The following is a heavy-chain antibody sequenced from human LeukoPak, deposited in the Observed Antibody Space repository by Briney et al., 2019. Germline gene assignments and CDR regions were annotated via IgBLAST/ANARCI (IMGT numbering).Heavy chain of an antibody. V-gene: IGHV3-33*01. D-gene: IGHD6-19*01. J-gene: IGHJ4*02. CDR3: ARGDTYSSGWYPFDY. CDR1: GFTFSSYG. CDR2: IWYDGSNK. Sequence: GRSLRLSCAASGFTFSSYGMHWVRQAPGKGLEWVAVIWYDGSNKYHADSVKGRFTISRDNSKNTLYLQMNSLRAEDTAVYYCARGDTYSSGWYPFDYWGQGTLVTVSS.